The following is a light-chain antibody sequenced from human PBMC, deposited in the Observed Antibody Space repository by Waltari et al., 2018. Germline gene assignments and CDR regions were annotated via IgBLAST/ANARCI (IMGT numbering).Light chain of an antibody. Sequence: EIVLTQSPGTLSLSPGERAHLSCRASQTPNFLAWYQQKPGQAPRLLIYDTSTRAIGIADRFSGSGSGTDFTLTISRLEPEDFAVYYCQQYGPSPLYTFGRGTKVEI. CDR2: DTS. CDR1: QTPNF. J-gene: IGKJ2*01. V-gene: IGKV3-20*01. CDR3: QQYGPSPLYT.